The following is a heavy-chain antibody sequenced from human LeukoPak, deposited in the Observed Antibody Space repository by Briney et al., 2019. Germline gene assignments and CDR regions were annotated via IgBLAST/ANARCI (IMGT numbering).Heavy chain of an antibody. D-gene: IGHD3-22*01. CDR3: ARVGGYQTIGWYYYYYYGMDV. J-gene: IGHJ6*02. Sequence: GGSLRLSCAASGFTFSSYGMHWVRQAPGKGLEWVAVIWYDGSNKYYADSVKGRFTISRDNSKNTLYLQMNSLRAEDTAVYYCARVGGYQTIGWYYYYYYGMDVWGQGTTVTVSS. V-gene: IGHV3-33*01. CDR2: IWYDGSNK. CDR1: GFTFSSYG.